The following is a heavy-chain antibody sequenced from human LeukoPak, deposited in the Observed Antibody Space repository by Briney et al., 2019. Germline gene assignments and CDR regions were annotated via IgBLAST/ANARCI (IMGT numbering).Heavy chain of an antibody. D-gene: IGHD6-13*01. CDR2: IKQDGRQE. J-gene: IGHJ4*02. CDR1: GFSPSNKK. Sequence: PGGSLRLSCVVLGFSPSNKKKRWVRQAPGKGVEGGANIKQDGRQENYVDAVKGRFTISRDNAKNSVYLQMNGLLVEDTAVYYCVREWAGGLAAAGTRIEGSYWGQGTQVIVSS. V-gene: IGHV3-7*01. CDR3: VREWAGGLAAAGTRIEGSY.